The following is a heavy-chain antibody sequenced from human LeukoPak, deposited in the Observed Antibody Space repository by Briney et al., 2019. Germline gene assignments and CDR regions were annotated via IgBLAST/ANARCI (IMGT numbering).Heavy chain of an antibody. D-gene: IGHD3-22*01. CDR2: ISGSGGST. CDR1: GFTFSSYS. V-gene: IGHV3-23*01. J-gene: IGHJ4*02. Sequence: PGGSLRLSCAASGFTFSSYSMNWVRQAPGKGLEWVSAISGSGGSTYYADSVKGRFTISRDNSKNTLYLQMNSLRAEDTAVYYCAKGEGYYYDSSGYYLDYWGQGTLVTVSS. CDR3: AKGEGYYYDSSGYYLDY.